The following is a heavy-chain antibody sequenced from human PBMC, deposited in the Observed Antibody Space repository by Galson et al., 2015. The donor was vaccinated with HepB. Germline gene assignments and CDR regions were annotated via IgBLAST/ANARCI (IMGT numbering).Heavy chain of an antibody. CDR2: IYWDNNK. V-gene: IGHV2-5*02. J-gene: IGHJ4*02. CDR1: GFSLSPTAVG. CDR3: AHSTWKDRREAYFEY. Sequence: PALVKPTQTLTLTCSFSGFSLSPTAVGVGWIRQPPGKALEWLAVIYWDNNKRYSPPVESRLTITKDTSKNQVVLTIDNVYPVDTATYYCAHSTWKDRREAYFEYWGQGILVTVSS. D-gene: IGHD1-1*01.